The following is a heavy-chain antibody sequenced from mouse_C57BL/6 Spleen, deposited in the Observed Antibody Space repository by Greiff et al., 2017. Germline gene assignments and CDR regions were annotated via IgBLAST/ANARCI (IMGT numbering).Heavy chain of an antibody. CDR2: ISSGGDYI. V-gene: IGHV5-9-1*02. D-gene: IGHD1-1*02. J-gene: IGHJ2*01. CDR3: TRGLVPLYY. Sequence: EVKLVESGEGLVKPGGSLKLSCAASGFTFSSYAMSWVRQTPEKRLEWVAYISSGGDYIYYADTVKGRFTISRDNASNTLYLQMSSLKSEDTAMYSCTRGLVPLYYRGKGTTLTVAS. CDR1: GFTFSSYA.